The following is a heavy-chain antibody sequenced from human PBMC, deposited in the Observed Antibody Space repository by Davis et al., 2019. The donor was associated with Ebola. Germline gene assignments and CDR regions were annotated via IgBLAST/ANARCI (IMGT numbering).Heavy chain of an antibody. D-gene: IGHD3-9*01. V-gene: IGHV4-31*03. Sequence: MPSETLSLTCTVSGGSISSGGYYWSWIRQHPGKGLEWIGFMYYSGSTYYNPSLKSRVAISGDTSKNQLSLKLTSVTAADTAVYYCARGLSDDILTGHCDYWGQGTLVTVSS. CDR2: MYYSGST. CDR3: ARGLSDDILTGHCDY. J-gene: IGHJ4*02. CDR1: GGSISSGGYY.